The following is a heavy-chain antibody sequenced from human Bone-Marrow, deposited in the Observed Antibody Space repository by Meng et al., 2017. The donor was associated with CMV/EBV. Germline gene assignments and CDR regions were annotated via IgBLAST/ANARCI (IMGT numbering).Heavy chain of an antibody. CDR3: ARSRGRYGRYGSGSMRLAQYYYGMDV. V-gene: IGHV1-46*01. CDR2: INPSGGST. Sequence: ASVKVSCKASGYTFTGYYMHWVRQAPGQGLEWMGIINPSGGSTSYAQKFQGRVTITRNTSISTAYMELSSLRSEDTAVYYCARSRGRYGRYGSGSMRLAQYYYGMDVWGQGTTVTVSS. CDR1: GYTFTGYY. J-gene: IGHJ6*02. D-gene: IGHD3-10*01.